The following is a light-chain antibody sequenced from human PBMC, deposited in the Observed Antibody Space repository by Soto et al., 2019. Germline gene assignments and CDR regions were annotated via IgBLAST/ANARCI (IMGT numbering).Light chain of an antibody. CDR2: GAS. V-gene: IGKV3-15*01. CDR3: QQYNNWPRT. CDR1: QSVSSN. Sequence: EIVKTQAPATLSVSQGERATLSGGASQSVSSNLAWYQQKPGQAPRLLIYGASTRATGIPARFSGSGSGTEFTLTISSLQSEDFAVYYCQQYNNWPRTFGQGTKVDIK. J-gene: IGKJ1*01.